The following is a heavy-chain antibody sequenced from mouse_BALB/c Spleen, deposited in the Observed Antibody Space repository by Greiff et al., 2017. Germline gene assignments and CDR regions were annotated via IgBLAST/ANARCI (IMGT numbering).Heavy chain of an antibody. V-gene: IGHV1S126*01. CDR1: GYSFTSYW. J-gene: IGHJ4*01. CDR3: ARKPNYYAMDY. CDR2: IDPSDSET. Sequence: QVQLQQSGPQLVRPGASVKISCKASGYSFTSYWMHWVKQRPGQGLEWIGMIDPSDSETRLNQKFKDKATLTVDKSSSTAYMQLSSPTSEDSAVYYCARKPNYYAMDYWGQGTSVTVSS.